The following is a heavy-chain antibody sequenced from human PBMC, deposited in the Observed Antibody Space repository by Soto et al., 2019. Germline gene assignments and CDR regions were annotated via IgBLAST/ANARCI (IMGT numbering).Heavy chain of an antibody. J-gene: IGHJ6*02. V-gene: IGHV1-2*04. D-gene: IGHD2-8*01. Sequence: ASVKVSCKASGYSFTDYHIHWVRQAPGQGLEWLGRINPKSGGTSTAQKFQGWVTMTTDTSISTASMELTRLTSDDTAIYYCARGDSTDCSNGVCSFFYNHDMDVWGQGTTVT. CDR3: ARGDSTDCSNGVCSFFYNHDMDV. CDR2: INPKSGGT. CDR1: GYSFTDYH.